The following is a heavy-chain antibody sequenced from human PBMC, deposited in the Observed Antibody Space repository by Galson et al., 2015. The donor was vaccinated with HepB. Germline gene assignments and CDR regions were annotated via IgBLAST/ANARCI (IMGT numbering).Heavy chain of an antibody. Sequence: SLRLSCAASGFTVSSNYMSWVRQAPGKGLEWVSVIYSGGSTYYADSVKGRFTISRDNSKNTLYLQMNSLRAEDTAVYYCARELVATTIAPRDVWGQGTTVTVSS. J-gene: IGHJ6*02. CDR3: ARELVATTIAPRDV. D-gene: IGHD5-12*01. CDR2: IYSGGST. V-gene: IGHV3-66*02. CDR1: GFTVSSNY.